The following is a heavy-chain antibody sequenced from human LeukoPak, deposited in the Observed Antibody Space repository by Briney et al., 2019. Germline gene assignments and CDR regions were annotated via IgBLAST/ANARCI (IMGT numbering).Heavy chain of an antibody. J-gene: IGHJ4*02. CDR1: GYTITNNY. Sequence: ASVKVSCKASGYTITNNYMHWVGQAPGQGLEWMGVINPSGTGTSYAQKFQGRITMSRDTSTSTVYMELSSLRSEDTAFYYCAREPYPPPWYYFDYWGQGTLVTVSS. D-gene: IGHD2-8*02. CDR2: INPSGTGT. CDR3: AREPYPPPWYYFDY. V-gene: IGHV1-46*01.